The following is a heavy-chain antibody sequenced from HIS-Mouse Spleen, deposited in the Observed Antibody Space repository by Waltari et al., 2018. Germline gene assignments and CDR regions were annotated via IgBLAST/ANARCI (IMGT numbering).Heavy chain of an antibody. CDR3: TRDRVGIR. V-gene: IGHV3-49*03. CDR2: IRSKAYGGTT. CDR1: GFTFGDYA. J-gene: IGHJ4*02. D-gene: IGHD2-21*01. Sequence: EVQLVESGGGLVQPGRSLRLSCTASGFTFGDYAMSWFRQAPGKGLEWVGFIRSKAYGGTTEYAASVKGRFTISRDDSKSIAYLQMNSLKTEDTAVYYCTRDRVGIRWGQGTLVTVSS.